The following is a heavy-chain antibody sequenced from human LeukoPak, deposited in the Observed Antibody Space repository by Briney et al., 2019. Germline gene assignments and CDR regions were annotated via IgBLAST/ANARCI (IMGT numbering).Heavy chain of an antibody. J-gene: IGHJ4*02. V-gene: IGHV3-21*01. CDR3: ARICGGDCYSDFDY. Sequence: PGGSLRLSCAASGFTFSSYSMNWVRQAPGKGLEWVSSISSSSSYIYYADSVKGRFTISRDNAKNSLYLQMNSLRAEDTAVYYCARICGGDCYSDFDYWGQGTLVTVSS. D-gene: IGHD2-21*01. CDR2: ISSSSSYI. CDR1: GFTFSSYS.